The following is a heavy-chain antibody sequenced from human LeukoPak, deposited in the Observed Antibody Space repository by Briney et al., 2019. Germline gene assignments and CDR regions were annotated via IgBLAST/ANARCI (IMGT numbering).Heavy chain of an antibody. CDR2: IYYSGST. V-gene: IGHV4-39*01. CDR1: GGSISSSSYY. J-gene: IGHJ4*02. CDR3: ARHRVGALYYFDY. D-gene: IGHD1-26*01. Sequence: SETLSLTCTVSGGSISSSSYYWGWIRQPPGKGLEWIGSIYYSGSTYYNPSLKSRVTISVDTSKNQFSLKLSSVTAADTAVYYCARHRVGALYYFDYWGQGTLVTVSS.